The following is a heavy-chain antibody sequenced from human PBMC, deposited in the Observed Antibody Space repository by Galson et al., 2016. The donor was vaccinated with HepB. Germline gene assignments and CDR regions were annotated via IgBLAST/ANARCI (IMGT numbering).Heavy chain of an antibody. D-gene: IGHD3-10*01. CDR1: GGSFSGY. CDR2: INQSGTST. Sequence: SETLSLTCAVYGGSFSGYWSWLRQPPGKGLEWIGEINQSGTSTTYNPSLVPRVTISVDTSKNQFSLNLKSVTAADTAVYYCARELGLRGIRMDVWGQGTTVIVSS. J-gene: IGHJ6*02. CDR3: ARELGLRGIRMDV. V-gene: IGHV4-34*01.